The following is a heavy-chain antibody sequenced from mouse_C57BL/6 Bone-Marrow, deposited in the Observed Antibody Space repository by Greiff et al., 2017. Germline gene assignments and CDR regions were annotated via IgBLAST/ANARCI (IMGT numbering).Heavy chain of an antibody. J-gene: IGHJ2*01. CDR1: GFNIKDDY. CDR2: IDPENGDT. Sequence: EVQLQQPGAELVRPGASVKLSCTASGFNIKDDYMHWVKQRPEQGLEWIGWIDPENGDTEYASKFQGKATITADPSSNTAYLQLSSLTSKDTAVYYCTTRARITTIEDPGYWDQGTALTVSS. V-gene: IGHV14-4*01. D-gene: IGHD1-1*01. CDR3: TTRARITTIEDPGY.